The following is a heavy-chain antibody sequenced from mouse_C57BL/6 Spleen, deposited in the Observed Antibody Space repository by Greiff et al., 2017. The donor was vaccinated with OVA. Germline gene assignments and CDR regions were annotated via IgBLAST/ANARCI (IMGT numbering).Heavy chain of an antibody. CDR1: GYTFTSYW. CDR2: IDPSDSYT. J-gene: IGHJ2*01. CDR3: ARSRYSNPRGYYFDD. D-gene: IGHD2-5*01. V-gene: IGHV1-69*01. Sequence: QVQLQQPGAELVMPGASVKLSCKASGYTFTSYWMHWVEQRPGQGLEWIGEIDPSDSYTNYNQKFKGKSTLTVDKSSSTAYMQLSSLTSEDSAVYYCARSRYSNPRGYYFDDWGQGTTLTVSS.